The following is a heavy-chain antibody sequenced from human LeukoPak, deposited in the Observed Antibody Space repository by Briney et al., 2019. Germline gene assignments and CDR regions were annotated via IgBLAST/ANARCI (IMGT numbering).Heavy chain of an antibody. J-gene: IGHJ5*02. CDR3: ARDYRAYGGYWFDP. CDR2: INPNSGGA. V-gene: IGHV1-2*02. D-gene: IGHD5-12*01. Sequence: ASVKVSCKASGYTFTGYYMHWVRQAPGQGLEWMGWINPNSGGANYAQKFQGRVTMTRDTSISTAYMELSRLRSDDTAVYYCARDYRAYGGYWFDPWGQGTLVTVSS. CDR1: GYTFTGYY.